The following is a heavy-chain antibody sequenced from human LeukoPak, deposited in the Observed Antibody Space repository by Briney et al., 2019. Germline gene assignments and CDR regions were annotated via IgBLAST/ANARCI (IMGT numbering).Heavy chain of an antibody. CDR2: INHSGST. CDR3: ARERGPFVVVVAATRYYYGMDV. D-gene: IGHD2-15*01. Sequence: SETLSLTCAVYGGSFSGYYWSWIRQPPGKGLEWIGEINHSGSTNYNPSLKSRVTISVDTSKNQFSLRLSSVTAADTAVYYCARERGPFVVVVAATRYYYGMDVWGQGTTVTVPS. CDR1: GGSFSGYY. J-gene: IGHJ6*02. V-gene: IGHV4-34*01.